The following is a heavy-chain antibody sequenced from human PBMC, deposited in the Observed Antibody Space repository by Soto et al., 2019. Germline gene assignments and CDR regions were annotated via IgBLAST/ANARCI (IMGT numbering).Heavy chain of an antibody. D-gene: IGHD3-3*01. V-gene: IGHV4-4*07. J-gene: IGHJ3*02. CDR3: ARDTDYDFWSGYRNGAFDI. Sequence: QVQLQESGPGLVKPSETLSLTCTVSGGSISSYYWSWIRQPAGKGLEWIGRIYTSGSTNYNPSLMSRVTMSVDTSKNQFSLKLSSVTAADTAVYYCARDTDYDFWSGYRNGAFDIWGQGTMVTVSS. CDR2: IYTSGST. CDR1: GGSISSYY.